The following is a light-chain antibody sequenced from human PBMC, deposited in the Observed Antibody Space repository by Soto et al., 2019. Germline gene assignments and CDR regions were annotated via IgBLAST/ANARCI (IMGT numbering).Light chain of an antibody. Sequence: QSVLTQPASVSGSPGQSITISCTGTSSDVGGYNYVSWHQLHPGKAPKLILYEVSNRPSGVSNRFSGSKSGNTASLTISGLQAEDEADYYCSSYTSSSTYVFGTGTKLTVL. V-gene: IGLV2-14*01. CDR3: SSYTSSSTYV. J-gene: IGLJ1*01. CDR2: EVS. CDR1: SSDVGGYNY.